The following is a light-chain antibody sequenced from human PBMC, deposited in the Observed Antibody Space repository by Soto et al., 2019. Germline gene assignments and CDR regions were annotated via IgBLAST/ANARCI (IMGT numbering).Light chain of an antibody. CDR2: AAS. Sequence: DIQITQSPSSLSASVGHRVTITCRASQSISSYLNWYQQKPGKAPKLLIYAASSLQSGVPSRFSGSGSGTDFTLTISSLQPEDFATYYCQPSYSIPPITFGPGTKVDL. J-gene: IGKJ3*01. CDR1: QSISSY. V-gene: IGKV1-39*01. CDR3: QPSYSIPPIT.